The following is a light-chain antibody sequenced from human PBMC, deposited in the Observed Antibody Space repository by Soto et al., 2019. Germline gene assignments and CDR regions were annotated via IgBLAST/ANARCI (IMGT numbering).Light chain of an antibody. V-gene: IGKV3-20*01. Sequence: EIVLTQSPGTLSLSPGERATLSCRASQSVSSSYLAWYQQKPGQAPRLLIYGASSRATGIPDRFSGSGSGTDFTLTISRLEPEDCAVYYCQQSSSSPLTFGGGTKVEIK. CDR1: QSVSSSY. CDR2: GAS. J-gene: IGKJ4*01. CDR3: QQSSSSPLT.